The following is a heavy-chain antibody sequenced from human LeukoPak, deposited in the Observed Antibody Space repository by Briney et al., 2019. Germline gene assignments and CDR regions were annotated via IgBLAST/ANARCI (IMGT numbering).Heavy chain of an antibody. V-gene: IGHV1-18*01. D-gene: IGHD3-3*01. CDR2: ISAYNGNT. CDR3: ARDRYYDFWSGSDAFDI. J-gene: IGHJ3*02. Sequence: ASVKVSCKASGYTFTSYGISWVRQAPGQGLEWMGWISAYNGNTNYAQKLQGRVTMTTDTSTSTAYMELRSLRSDDTAVYYCARDRYYDFWSGSDAFDIWGQGTMVTVSS. CDR1: GYTFTSYG.